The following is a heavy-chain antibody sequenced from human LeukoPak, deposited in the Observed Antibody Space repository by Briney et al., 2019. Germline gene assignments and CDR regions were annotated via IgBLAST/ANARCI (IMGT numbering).Heavy chain of an antibody. Sequence: SETLSLTCTVSGGSISSSSYYWGWIRQPPRKGLEWIGSIYYSGSTYYNPSLKSRVTISVDTSKNQFSLKLSSVTAADTAVYYCARGSPSARSLQYSSSWYAYYFDYWGQGTLVTVSS. CDR1: GGSISSSSYY. V-gene: IGHV4-39*07. CDR2: IYYSGST. J-gene: IGHJ4*02. D-gene: IGHD6-13*01. CDR3: ARGSPSARSLQYSSSWYAYYFDY.